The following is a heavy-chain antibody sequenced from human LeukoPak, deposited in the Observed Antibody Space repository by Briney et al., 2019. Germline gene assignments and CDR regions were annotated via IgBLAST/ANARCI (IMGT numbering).Heavy chain of an antibody. V-gene: IGHV4-59*01. CDR1: GGSISGYY. CDR2: MYYSEST. CDR3: ARYGVYRGMDV. Sequence: PSETLSLTCTVSGGSISGYYWSWIRQPPGKGLEWIGYMYYSESTSYNPSLKGRVTISVDTSKNQFSLKLSSATAADTAVYYCARYGVYRGMDVWGQGTTVTVSS. D-gene: IGHD5-12*01. J-gene: IGHJ6*02.